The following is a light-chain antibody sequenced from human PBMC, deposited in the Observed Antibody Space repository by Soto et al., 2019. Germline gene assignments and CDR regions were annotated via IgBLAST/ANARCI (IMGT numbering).Light chain of an antibody. CDR2: AAF. CDR3: LQYYNFSWT. V-gene: IGKV1-6*01. CDR1: QASRND. J-gene: IGKJ1*01. Sequence: AIPMTQSPSSLSASVGDRVTITCRASQASRNDLAWYQQKPGQAPHLLIFAAFNLQSGVPSRFSGGGSGTHFTIPISRLQPDDFATYYCLQYYNFSWTFGQGTKVDIK.